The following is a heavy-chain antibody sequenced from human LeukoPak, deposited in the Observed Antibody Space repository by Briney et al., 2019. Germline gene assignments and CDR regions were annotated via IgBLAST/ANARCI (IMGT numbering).Heavy chain of an antibody. J-gene: IGHJ4*02. Sequence: GGSLRLSCAASGFTFTSYAMGWVRQAPGKGLERVSFVSGSGDGTYYADSVKGRFTISRDNSKKTLDLHMDSLRAEDTAVYYCAKERLGGNYGDYAVDYWGQGTMVTVSS. V-gene: IGHV3-23*01. D-gene: IGHD4-17*01. CDR1: GFTFTSYA. CDR2: VSGSGDGT. CDR3: AKERLGGNYGDYAVDY.